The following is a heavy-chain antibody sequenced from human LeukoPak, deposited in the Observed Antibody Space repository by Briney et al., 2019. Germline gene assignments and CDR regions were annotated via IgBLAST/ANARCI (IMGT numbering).Heavy chain of an antibody. D-gene: IGHD6-13*01. Sequence: GESLKISCKGSGYTFSSYWIGWVRQMPGKGLEWMGTIYPADSDTRYSPSFQGQVTISVDRSISTAYLKWRSLRASDSAMYYCARQGASSWYWYYFDYWGQGTLVTVSS. CDR3: ARQGASSWYWYYFDY. CDR2: IYPADSDT. CDR1: GYTFSSYW. J-gene: IGHJ4*02. V-gene: IGHV5-51*01.